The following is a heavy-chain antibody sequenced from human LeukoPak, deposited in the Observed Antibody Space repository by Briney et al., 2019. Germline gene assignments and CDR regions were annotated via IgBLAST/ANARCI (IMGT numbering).Heavy chain of an antibody. J-gene: IGHJ4*02. V-gene: IGHV4-61*02. Sequence: SETLSLTCTVSGGSISSSSYYWSWIRQPAGNGLEWIGRIYTSGSTNYNPSLKSRVTISVDTSKNQFSLKVSSVTAADTAVYYCARLTFGDLLIDYWGQGTLVTVSS. CDR3: ARLTFGDLLIDY. CDR1: GGSISSSSYY. CDR2: IYTSGST. D-gene: IGHD3-10*01.